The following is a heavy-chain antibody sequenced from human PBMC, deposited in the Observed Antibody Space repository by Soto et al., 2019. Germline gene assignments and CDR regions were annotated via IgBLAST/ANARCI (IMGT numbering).Heavy chain of an antibody. CDR1: LGSITSSN. CDR2: IYNTGISGYAP. J-gene: IGHJ6*02. V-gene: IGHV4-59*01. Sequence: SEALSPTSKTPLGSITSSNWIWLRRPAGKGLEWVAYIYNTGISGYAPSNSYYPSRKSRVTRSVDTPKSQFLLKLSSVTAADAAVYYCARGEDAFFYYGLVVWGLGSTLTVSS. CDR3: ARGEDAFFYYGLVV.